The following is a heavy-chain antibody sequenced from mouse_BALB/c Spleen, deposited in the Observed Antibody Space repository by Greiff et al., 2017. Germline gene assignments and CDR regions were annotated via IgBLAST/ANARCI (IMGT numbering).Heavy chain of an antibody. CDR1: GFAFSSYD. CDR2: ISSGGGST. J-gene: IGHJ4*01. CDR3: ARLRVYYAMDY. V-gene: IGHV5-12-1*01. Sequence: EVHLVESGGGLVKPGGSLKLSCAASGFAFSSYDMSWVRQTPEKRLEWVAYISSGGGSTYYPDTVKGRFTISRDNAKNTLYLQMSSLKSEDTAMYYCARLRVYYAMDYWGQGTSVTVSS.